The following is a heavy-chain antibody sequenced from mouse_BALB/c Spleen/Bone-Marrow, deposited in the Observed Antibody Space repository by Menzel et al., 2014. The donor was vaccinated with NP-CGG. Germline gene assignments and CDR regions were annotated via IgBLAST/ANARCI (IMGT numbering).Heavy chain of an antibody. CDR1: GFAFSSYD. CDR3: ARQGYGYVDFDV. V-gene: IGHV5-12-1*01. D-gene: IGHD1-2*01. Sequence: EVMLVESGGGLVKPGGSLKLSCAASGFAFSSYDMSWVRQTPEKRLEWVAYISSGGGNTYYPDTVKGRFTISRDNAKNTLYLQMSSLKSEDTAMYYCARQGYGYVDFDVWGAGTTVTVSS. CDR2: ISSGGGNT. J-gene: IGHJ1*01.